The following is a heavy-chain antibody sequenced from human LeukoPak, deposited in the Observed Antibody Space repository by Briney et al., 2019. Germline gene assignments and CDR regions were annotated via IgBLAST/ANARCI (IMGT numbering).Heavy chain of an antibody. CDR3: AREAPYYYGSGSYPYFQH. CDR1: GYTFTGYY. Sequence: GASVKVSCKASGYTFTGYYMHWVRQAPGQGLEWMGRINPNSGGTNYAQKVQGWVTMTRDTSISTAYMELSRLRSDDTAVYYCAREAPYYYGSGSYPYFQHWGQGTLVTVSS. J-gene: IGHJ1*01. V-gene: IGHV1-2*04. D-gene: IGHD3-10*01. CDR2: INPNSGGT.